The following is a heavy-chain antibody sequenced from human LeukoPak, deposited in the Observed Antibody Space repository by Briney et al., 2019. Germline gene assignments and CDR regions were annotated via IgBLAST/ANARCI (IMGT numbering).Heavy chain of an antibody. D-gene: IGHD2-15*01. CDR3: ARDGGLGYCSGGSCLNWFDP. J-gene: IGHJ5*02. Sequence: GASVKVSCKASGYTFTSYGISWVRQAPGQGLEWMGWISAYNGNTNYAQKLQGRVTMTTDTSTSTAYMELRSLRSDDTAVYYCARDGGLGYCSGGSCLNWFDPWGQGTLVTVSS. CDR2: ISAYNGNT. CDR1: GYTFTSYG. V-gene: IGHV1-18*04.